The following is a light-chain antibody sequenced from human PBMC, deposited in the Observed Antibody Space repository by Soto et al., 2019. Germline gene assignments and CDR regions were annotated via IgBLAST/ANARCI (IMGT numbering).Light chain of an antibody. J-gene: IGLJ7*01. CDR1: SSNIGTNT. CDR3: GSWDDGLNGGL. CDR2: NNT. V-gene: IGLV1-44*01. Sequence: QSVLTQPPSASGTPGQRVTMSCSGSSSNIGTNTVNWYQVLPGAAPKLLIYNNTHWPSGIPDRFSASKSGTSASLAISGLQSEYEADYYCGSWDDGLNGGLFGGGTQLTVL.